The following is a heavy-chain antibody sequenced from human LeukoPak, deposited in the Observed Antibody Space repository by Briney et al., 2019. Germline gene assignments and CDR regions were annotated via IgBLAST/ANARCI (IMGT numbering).Heavy chain of an antibody. CDR3: ARDQTPYSSSLYILDY. CDR2: ISSSSSYI. CDR1: GFTFSSYS. D-gene: IGHD6-13*01. V-gene: IGHV3-21*01. J-gene: IGHJ4*02. Sequence: GGSLRLSCAASGFTFSSYSMNWVRQAPGKGLEWVSSISSSSSYIYYADSVKGRFTISRDNAKNSLYLQMNSLRAEDTAVYYCARDQTPYSSSLYILDYWGQGTLVTVSS.